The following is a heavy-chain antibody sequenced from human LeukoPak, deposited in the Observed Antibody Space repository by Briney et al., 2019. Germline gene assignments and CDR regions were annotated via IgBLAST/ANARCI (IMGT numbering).Heavy chain of an antibody. CDR3: ARVSYSSNWYYFDY. J-gene: IGHJ4*02. D-gene: IGHD6-13*01. Sequence: GGSLRLSCEASGFTFSSFGMHWVRQAPGKGLEWVAFIRYDGSDKYYGDSVKGRFTISRDNSNNTLYLQMHSLSAEDTAVYYCARVSYSSNWYYFDYWGQGTLVTVSS. V-gene: IGHV3-30*02. CDR1: GFTFSSFG. CDR2: IRYDGSDK.